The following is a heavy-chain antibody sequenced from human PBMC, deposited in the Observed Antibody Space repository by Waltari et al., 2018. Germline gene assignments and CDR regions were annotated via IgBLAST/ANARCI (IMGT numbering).Heavy chain of an antibody. Sequence: QVQLQESGPGLVKPSETLSLTCTGSGGSISSYYWSWIRKPPGQGLEWIGYIYYSGSTNYNPSLKSRVTISVDTSKNQFSLKLSAVTAADTAVYYCARDRPTYCGGDCYSDAFDIWGQGTMVTVSS. J-gene: IGHJ3*02. V-gene: IGHV4-59*01. CDR2: IYYSGST. CDR3: ARDRPTYCGGDCYSDAFDI. D-gene: IGHD2-21*02. CDR1: GGSISSYY.